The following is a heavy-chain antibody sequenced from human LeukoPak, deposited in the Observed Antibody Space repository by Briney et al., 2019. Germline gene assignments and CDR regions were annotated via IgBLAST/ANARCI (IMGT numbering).Heavy chain of an antibody. V-gene: IGHV4-59*01. Sequence: SETLSLTCTVSGGSISSYYWSWIRQPPGKGLEWIGYIYYSGSTNYNPSLKSRVTISVDTSKNQFSLKLSSVTAADTAVYYCARDRAAAGWFDPWGQGTLVTVSS. CDR1: GGSISSYY. CDR3: ARDRAAAGWFDP. J-gene: IGHJ5*02. CDR2: IYYSGST. D-gene: IGHD6-13*01.